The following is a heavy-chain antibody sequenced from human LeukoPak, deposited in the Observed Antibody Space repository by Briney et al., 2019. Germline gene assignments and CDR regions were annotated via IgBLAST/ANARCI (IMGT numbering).Heavy chain of an antibody. Sequence: PSETLSLTCIVSGGSISSSSYYWGWIRQPPGKGLEWIGSIYYSGSTYYNPSLKSRVTISVDTSKNQFSLKLSSVTAADTAVYYCARDGWNDVKGWFDPWGQGTLVTVSS. CDR2: IYYSGST. CDR1: GGSISSSSYY. CDR3: ARDGWNDVKGWFDP. D-gene: IGHD1-1*01. J-gene: IGHJ5*02. V-gene: IGHV4-39*07.